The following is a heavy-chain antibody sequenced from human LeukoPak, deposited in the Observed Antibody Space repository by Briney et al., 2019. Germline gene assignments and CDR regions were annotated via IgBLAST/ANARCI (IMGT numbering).Heavy chain of an antibody. CDR3: ARVVVAATSIGSVDY. Sequence: PSETLSLTCAVYGWSFSGYYWSWIRQPPGKGLECIGEINHSGSTNYNPSLKSRVTISVDTSKNQFSLKLSSVTAADTAVYYCARVVVAATSIGSVDYWGQGTLVTVSS. V-gene: IGHV4-34*01. CDR1: GWSFSGYY. D-gene: IGHD2-15*01. CDR2: INHSGST. J-gene: IGHJ4*02.